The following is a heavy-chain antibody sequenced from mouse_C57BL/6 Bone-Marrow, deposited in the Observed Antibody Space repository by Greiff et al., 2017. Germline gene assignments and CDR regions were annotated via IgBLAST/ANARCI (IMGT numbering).Heavy chain of an antibody. D-gene: IGHD1-1*01. V-gene: IGHV1-9*01. Sequence: QVQLQQSGAELMKPGASVKLSCKATGYTFTGYWIEWVKQRPGHGLEWIGEILPGSGSTNYNEKFKGKATFTADTSSNTAYMQLSSLTTEDSAIYYCARFPIYYGSSSLAMDYWGQGTAVTGSS. CDR3: ARFPIYYGSSSLAMDY. J-gene: IGHJ4*01. CDR1: GYTFTGYW. CDR2: ILPGSGST.